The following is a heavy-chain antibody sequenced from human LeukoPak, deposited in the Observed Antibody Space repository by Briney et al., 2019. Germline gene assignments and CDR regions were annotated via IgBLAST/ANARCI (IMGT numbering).Heavy chain of an antibody. CDR3: AKDHPLYDFWSGYYHGAFDI. CDR1: GFTFSNYW. CDR2: IRYDGSNK. V-gene: IGHV3-30*02. D-gene: IGHD3-3*01. J-gene: IGHJ3*02. Sequence: GGSLRLSCAASGFTFSNYWMSWVRQAPGKGLEWVAFIRYDGSNKYYADSVKGRFTISRDNSKNTLYLQMNSLRAEDTAVYYCAKDHPLYDFWSGYYHGAFDIWGQGTMVTVSS.